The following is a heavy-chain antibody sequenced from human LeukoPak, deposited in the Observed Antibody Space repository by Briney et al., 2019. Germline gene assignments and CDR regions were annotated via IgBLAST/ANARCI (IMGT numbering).Heavy chain of an antibody. V-gene: IGHV4-30-4*07. Sequence: SQTLSLTCTLSGASISSDDSSWSWLRQPPGKGLEWIGYLYYSGITFCNPSLRSRVTISPDMSRNQSSLKLTSVTAAYTAVYYCAREVLGEPEYNWFDPWGQGTLVTVSS. CDR1: GASISSDDSS. CDR3: AREVLGEPEYNWFDP. J-gene: IGHJ5*02. D-gene: IGHD1-14*01. CDR2: LYYSGIT.